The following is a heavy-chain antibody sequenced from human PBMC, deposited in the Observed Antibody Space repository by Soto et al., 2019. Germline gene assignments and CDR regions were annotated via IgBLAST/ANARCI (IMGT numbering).Heavy chain of an antibody. CDR1: GGTFSSYT. CDR3: ARELGYYDFWSGLTN. D-gene: IGHD3-3*01. CDR2: IIPILGIA. Sequence: SVKVACKASGGTFSSYTISWVRQAPGQGLEWMGRIIPILGIANYAQKFQGRVTITADKSTSTAYMELSSLRSEDTAVYYCARELGYYDFWSGLTNWGQGTLVTVSS. V-gene: IGHV1-69*04. J-gene: IGHJ4*02.